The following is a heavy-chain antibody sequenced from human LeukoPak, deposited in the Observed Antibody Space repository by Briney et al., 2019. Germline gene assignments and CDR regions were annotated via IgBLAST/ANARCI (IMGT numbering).Heavy chain of an antibody. CDR3: AREGGEGFLLWFGELFWPPPFDP. Sequence: SQTLSLTCAISGDSVSSNSAAWNWIRQSPSRGLEWLGRTYYRSKWYNDYAVSVKIQITINPYTSKNQFYLQLNSVTHEDTAVYYCAREGGEGFLLWFGELFWPPPFDPWGQGTLVTVSS. CDR2: TYYRSKWYN. V-gene: IGHV6-1*01. CDR1: GDSVSSNSAA. D-gene: IGHD3-10*01. J-gene: IGHJ5*02.